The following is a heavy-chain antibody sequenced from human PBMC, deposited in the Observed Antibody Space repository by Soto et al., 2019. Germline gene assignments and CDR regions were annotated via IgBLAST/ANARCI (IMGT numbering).Heavy chain of an antibody. CDR1: GGSVSSSFFY. J-gene: IGHJ4*02. CDR3: ARLKTSSGWSLLDS. Sequence: SETLSLTCTVSGGSVSSSFFYWSWVRQPPGQRLEWIGYIYYTGTTNYNPSLASRVAMSVDTSKKQFTLNLRSLTAADTARYYCARLKTSSGWSLLDSWGQGMLVTVSS. CDR2: IYYTGTT. D-gene: IGHD6-13*01. V-gene: IGHV4-61*01.